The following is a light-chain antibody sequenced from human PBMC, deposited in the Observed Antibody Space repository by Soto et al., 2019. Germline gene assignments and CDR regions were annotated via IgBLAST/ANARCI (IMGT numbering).Light chain of an antibody. J-gene: IGKJ3*01. V-gene: IGKV1-5*01. CDR3: QQYNSYSFT. CDR1: QSISSW. CDR2: DAS. Sequence: DIQMTQSPSTLSASVGDRVTITCRASQSISSWLAWDQQKPGKAPKLLIYDASSLESGVPSRFSGSGSGTEFTLTISSLQPDDFATYYCQQYNSYSFTFGPGTKVDI.